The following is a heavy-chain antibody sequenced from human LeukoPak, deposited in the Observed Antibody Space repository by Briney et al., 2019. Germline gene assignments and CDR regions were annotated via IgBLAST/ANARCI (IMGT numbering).Heavy chain of an antibody. CDR3: ARRYGSGLLDY. V-gene: IGHV5-51*01. CDR2: IYPGDSDT. Sequence: GESLKISFKSSGXSFTTYCIGWVRQMPGKGLEWMGIIYPGDSDTRYSPSFQGQVTISADKSISTAYLQWSSLKASDTAMYYCARRYGSGLLDYWGQGTLVTVSS. J-gene: IGHJ4*02. CDR1: GXSFTTYC. D-gene: IGHD3-10*01.